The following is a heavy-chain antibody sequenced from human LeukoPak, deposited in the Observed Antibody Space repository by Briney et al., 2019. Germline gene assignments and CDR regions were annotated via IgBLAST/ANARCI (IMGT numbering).Heavy chain of an antibody. CDR2: ISSSSSYI. CDR1: GFTFSSYS. V-gene: IGHV3-21*01. Sequence: AGGSLRLSCAASGFTFSSYSMNWVRQAPGKGLEWVSSISSSSSYIYYADSVKGRFTISRDNAKNSLYLQMNSLRAEDTAVYYCARDRIGSGPFDYWGQGTLVTVSS. D-gene: IGHD6-25*01. CDR3: ARDRIGSGPFDY. J-gene: IGHJ4*02.